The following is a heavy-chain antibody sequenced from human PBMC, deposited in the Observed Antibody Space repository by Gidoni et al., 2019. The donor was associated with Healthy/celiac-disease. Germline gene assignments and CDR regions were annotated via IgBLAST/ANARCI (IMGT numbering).Heavy chain of an antibody. CDR1: VGPLSSGSYY. J-gene: IGHJ5*02. D-gene: IGHD2-15*01. V-gene: IGHV4-61*02. CDR3: ARGERLLSSIDP. CDR2: IYTRGST. Sequence: QVQLQESGPGLVKPSQTLSLTCTVSVGPLSSGSYYWSCIRQPAGKGLEWIGRIYTRGSTNYNPSLKSRVTISVDTSKNQFSLKLSSVTAADTAVYDCARGERLLSSIDPWGQGTLVTVSS.